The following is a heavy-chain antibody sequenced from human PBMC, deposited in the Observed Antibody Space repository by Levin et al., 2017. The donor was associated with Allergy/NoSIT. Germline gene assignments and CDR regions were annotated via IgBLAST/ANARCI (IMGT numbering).Heavy chain of an antibody. J-gene: IGHJ6*03. Sequence: GESLKISCVASGFSFSKRGRSWVRQAPGKGLEWVANIKQDGSEKNYVDSVKGRFTISRDNAKDSLYLQMNSLRAEDTAVYYCAKRGARYYYYTDVWGTGTTVTVSS. D-gene: IGHD3-10*01. CDR1: GFSFSKRG. V-gene: IGHV3-7*03. CDR3: AKRGARYYYYTDV. CDR2: IKQDGSEK.